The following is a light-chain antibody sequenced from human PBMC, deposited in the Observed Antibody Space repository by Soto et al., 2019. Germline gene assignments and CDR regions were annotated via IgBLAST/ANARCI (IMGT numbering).Light chain of an antibody. Sequence: EIVLTQSPGTLSLTPGERATLSCMGRQSVSSSYLAWYQQKPGQAPRLLIYGASSRATGIPDRFSGSGSGTEFTLTISSLQSEDFAVYYCQQYGSSGTFGQGTKVDIK. CDR2: GAS. CDR3: QQYGSSGT. V-gene: IGKV3-20*01. J-gene: IGKJ1*01. CDR1: QSVSSSY.